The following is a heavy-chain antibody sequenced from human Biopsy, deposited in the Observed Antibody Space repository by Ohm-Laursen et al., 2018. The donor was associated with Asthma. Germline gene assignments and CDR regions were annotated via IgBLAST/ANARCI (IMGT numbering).Heavy chain of an antibody. CDR3: VRGSSSWHHGPFHYYYGLDV. Sequence: GTLSLTCSLSSGSGGYMRSGNYYWGWIRQPPGKGLEWIGSIYYSGTTYYNPSLESRVTVSADTSKNQFSIKLPSVTAADTAVYYCVRGSSSWHHGPFHYYYGLDVWGQGTTATVSS. J-gene: IGHJ6*02. V-gene: IGHV4-39*01. CDR2: IYYSGTT. CDR1: SGSGGYMRSGNYY. D-gene: IGHD6-13*01.